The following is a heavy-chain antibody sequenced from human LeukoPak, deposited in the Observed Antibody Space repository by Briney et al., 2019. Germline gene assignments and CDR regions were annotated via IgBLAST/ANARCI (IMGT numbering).Heavy chain of an antibody. CDR1: GFTFSSYS. J-gene: IGHJ4*02. Sequence: GSLRLSCAASGFTFSSYSMNWIRKPPGKGLEWIGHIYNSGSTNYSPSLKSRVTISVDTSKNQFSLKLSSVTAADTAVYYCARWLGSPGYWGQGTLVTVSS. V-gene: IGHV4-59*01. D-gene: IGHD3-10*01. CDR2: IYNSGST. CDR3: ARWLGSPGY.